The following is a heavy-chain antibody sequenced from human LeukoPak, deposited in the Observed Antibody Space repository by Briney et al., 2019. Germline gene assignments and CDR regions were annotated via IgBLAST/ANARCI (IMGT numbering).Heavy chain of an antibody. V-gene: IGHV4-4*07. D-gene: IGHD4/OR15-4a*01. CDR1: GGSISTYY. CDR3: ARASGSNEGIYFDY. J-gene: IGHJ4*02. CDR2: IYTSGST. Sequence: PSETLSLTCTVSGGSISTYYWSWIRQPAGKGLEWIGHIYTSGSTNYDPSLKSRVTISVDTSKKQFSLKLSSVTAADTAVYYCARASGSNEGIYFDYWGQGTLVTVSS.